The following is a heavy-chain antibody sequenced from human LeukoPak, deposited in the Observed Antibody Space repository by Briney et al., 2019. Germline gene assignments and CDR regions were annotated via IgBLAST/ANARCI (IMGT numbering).Heavy chain of an antibody. Sequence: ASVKVSCKASGYTFTSYDINWVRQAPGPGLEWMGWMNPNRGNTGYAQKFQGRVTMTRNTSISTAYMELRSLRSEDTAVYYCARAQPYYDFWSGYYTPYYYYYYMDVWGKGTTATVSS. J-gene: IGHJ6*03. D-gene: IGHD3-3*01. CDR1: GYTFTSYD. CDR2: MNPNRGNT. CDR3: ARAQPYYDFWSGYYTPYYYYYYMDV. V-gene: IGHV1-8*01.